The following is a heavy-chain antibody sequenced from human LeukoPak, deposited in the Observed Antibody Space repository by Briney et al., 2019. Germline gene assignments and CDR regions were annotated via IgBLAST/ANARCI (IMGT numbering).Heavy chain of an antibody. J-gene: IGHJ4*02. D-gene: IGHD6-13*01. CDR1: GGTFSSYA. CDR2: IIPIFGTA. V-gene: IGHV1-69*13. Sequence: SVKVSCKASGGTFSSYAISWVRQAPGQGLEWMGGIIPIFGTANYAQKFQGRVTITADESTSTAYMELSSLRSEDTAVYYCARQEQRLVRGGPFDYWGQGTLVTVSS. CDR3: ARQEQRLVRGGPFDY.